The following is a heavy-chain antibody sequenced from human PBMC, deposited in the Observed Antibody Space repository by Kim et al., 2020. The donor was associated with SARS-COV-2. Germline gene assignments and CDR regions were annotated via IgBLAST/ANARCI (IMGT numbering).Heavy chain of an antibody. CDR3: ARGRAGVVPSPILGIGPHYYCCSIDV. V-gene: IGHV4-34*01. CDR1: GGSFSGFH. D-gene: IGHD2-2*02. Sequence: SETLSLTCAVYGGSFSGFHWSWIRKPPGKGMEWIGEINNSGSTNYNPSLNSRVTISVDTSKSQFSLKLNFVTAADTAVYYCARGRAGVVPSPILGIGPHYYCCSIDVWRRGTTVTVS. J-gene: IGHJ6*02. CDR2: INNSGST.